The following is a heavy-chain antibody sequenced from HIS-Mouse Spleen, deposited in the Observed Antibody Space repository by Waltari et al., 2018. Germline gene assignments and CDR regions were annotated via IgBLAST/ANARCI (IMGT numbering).Heavy chain of an antibody. J-gene: IGHJ4*02. CDR3: ARHYYYGSGSYYFDY. Sequence: EVQLVEPGGGLIQPGGSLRLSCAASGFTVSSNYMSWVRPAPGKGREWVSVIYSGGSTYYADSVKGRFTISRDNSKNTLYLQMNSLRAEDTAVYYCARHYYYGSGSYYFDYWGQGTLVTVSS. CDR2: IYSGGST. CDR1: GFTVSSNY. V-gene: IGHV3-53*01. D-gene: IGHD3-10*01.